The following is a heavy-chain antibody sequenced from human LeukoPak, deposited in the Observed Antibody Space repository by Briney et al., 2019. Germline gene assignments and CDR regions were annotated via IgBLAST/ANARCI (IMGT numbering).Heavy chain of an antibody. J-gene: IGHJ5*02. D-gene: IGHD1/OR15-1a*01. CDR2: VQPGDSNT. CDR3: ARQSSSWHNFDP. CDR1: GYSFTTYW. Sequence: GESLKISCKASGYSFTTYWIGWVRQMPGKSLERMGIVQPGDSNTKYSPSFQGQVTISADKSINTAYLQWTSLKASDTAIYYCARQSSSWHNFDPWGQGTLVTVSS. V-gene: IGHV5-51*01.